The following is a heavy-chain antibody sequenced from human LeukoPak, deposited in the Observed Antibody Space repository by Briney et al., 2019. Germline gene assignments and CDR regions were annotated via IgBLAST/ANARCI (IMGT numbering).Heavy chain of an antibody. CDR1: GLTISNNF. V-gene: IGHV3-66*01. J-gene: IGHJ1*01. D-gene: IGHD3-10*01. CDR3: ARDTDYYGSGRHGYFDH. CDR2: IYSGGST. Sequence: GGSLRLSCAASGLTISNNFMGWVRQAPGKGLEWVSLIYSGGSTYSADSVKGRFTISRDNSKNTLHLQMNGLRAEDTAVYYCARDTDYYGSGRHGYFDHWGQGTLVTVSS.